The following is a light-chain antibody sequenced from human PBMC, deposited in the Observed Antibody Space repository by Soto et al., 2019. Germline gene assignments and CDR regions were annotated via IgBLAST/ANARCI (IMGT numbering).Light chain of an antibody. CDR2: GAS. CDR1: QSVGSS. J-gene: IGKJ5*01. V-gene: IGKV3-20*01. CDR3: QHFGYVPLI. Sequence: EIVLTQSPGALSLSPGERATLSCTASQSVGSSLSWYEQKPGQAPGLLVYGASSRADGVSNRFSGSVSGANFTLTTATVEPEDFAVYYCQHFGYVPLIFGRGTRLEIK.